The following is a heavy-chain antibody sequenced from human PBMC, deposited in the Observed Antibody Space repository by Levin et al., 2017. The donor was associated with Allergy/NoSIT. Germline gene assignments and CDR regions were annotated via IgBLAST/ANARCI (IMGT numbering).Heavy chain of an antibody. CDR1: GFTFSSYA. J-gene: IGHJ4*02. CDR2: ISYDGSNK. Sequence: GGSLRLSCAASGFTFSSYAMHWVRQAPGKGLEWVAVISYDGSNKYYADSVKGRFTISRDNSKNTLYLQMNSLRAEDTAVYYCARDPEQQLVLGYYFDYWGQGTLVTVSS. CDR3: ARDPEQQLVLGYYFDY. V-gene: IGHV3-30-3*01. D-gene: IGHD6-13*01.